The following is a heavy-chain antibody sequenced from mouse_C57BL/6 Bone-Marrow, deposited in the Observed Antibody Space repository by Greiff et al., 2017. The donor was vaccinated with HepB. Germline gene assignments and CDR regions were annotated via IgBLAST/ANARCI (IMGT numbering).Heavy chain of an antibody. J-gene: IGHJ2*01. CDR1: GYSITSGYD. Sequence: DVQLVESGPGMVKPSQSLSLTCTVTGYSITSGYDWHWIRHFPGNKLEWMGYISYSGSTNYNPSLKSRISITHDTSKNHFFLKLNSVTTEDTATYYCARGSQGLDYWGQGTTLTVSS. V-gene: IGHV3-1*01. CDR2: ISYSGST. D-gene: IGHD3-2*02. CDR3: ARGSQGLDY.